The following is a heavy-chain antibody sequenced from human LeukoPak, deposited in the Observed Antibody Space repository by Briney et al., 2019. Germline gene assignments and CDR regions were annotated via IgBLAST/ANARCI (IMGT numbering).Heavy chain of an antibody. CDR1: GGSISYYY. Sequence: SETLSLTCTVSGGSISYYYWSWIRQPPGKGLEWIGYIFYSGTTNYNPSLKSRVTISVDTSKNQFSLRLSSVTAADTAVYYCARVSPTYSGYDRRAVNWFGPWGQGTLVTVSS. D-gene: IGHD5-12*01. J-gene: IGHJ5*02. V-gene: IGHV4-59*01. CDR3: ARVSPTYSGYDRRAVNWFGP. CDR2: IFYSGTT.